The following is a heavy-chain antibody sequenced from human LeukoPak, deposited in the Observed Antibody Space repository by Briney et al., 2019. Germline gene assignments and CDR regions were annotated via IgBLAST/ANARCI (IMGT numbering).Heavy chain of an antibody. J-gene: IGHJ4*02. CDR3: AKDGLHYYDSSGYYYGGNSDY. CDR2: ISSSGSTI. CDR1: GFTFSSYE. Sequence: GGSLRLSCAASGFTFSSYEMNWVRQAPGKGLEWVSYISSSGSTIYYADSVKGRFTISRDNAKNSLYLQMNSLRAEDTAVYYCAKDGLHYYDSSGYYYGGNSDYWGQGTLVTVSS. V-gene: IGHV3-48*03. D-gene: IGHD3-22*01.